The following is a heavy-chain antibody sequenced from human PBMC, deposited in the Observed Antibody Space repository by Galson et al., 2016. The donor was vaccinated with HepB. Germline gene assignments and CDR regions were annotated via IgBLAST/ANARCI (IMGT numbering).Heavy chain of an antibody. CDR1: GFTFSSYW. D-gene: IGHD6-13*01. CDR2: INEDGSKK. V-gene: IGHV3-7*01. Sequence: SLRLSCAASGFTFSSYWMTWVRQAPGKGPEWMARINEDGSKKYYVESVKGRFTISRDNAKNSLYLQMDSLRAEDTAVYSCVTERRTSSWCFWGQGTLVTVSS. J-gene: IGHJ1*01. CDR3: VTERRTSSWCF.